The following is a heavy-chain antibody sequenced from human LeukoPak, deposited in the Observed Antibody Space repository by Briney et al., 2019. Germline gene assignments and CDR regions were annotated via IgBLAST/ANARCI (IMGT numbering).Heavy chain of an antibody. J-gene: IGHJ4*02. CDR3: VTGLGRTDHDY. CDR1: GFNFSSAW. D-gene: IGHD1/OR15-1a*01. V-gene: IGHV3-15*01. Sequence: RPGWALRLSWVSTGFNFSSAWMGSVRQAAGKGVDWVGCIKRNIDGGTTDYAAPVNGRFTISRDDSKNTLYLQMNSLKTEDTAVYYCVTGLGRTDHDYWGQGTLVTVSS. CDR2: IKRNIDGGTT.